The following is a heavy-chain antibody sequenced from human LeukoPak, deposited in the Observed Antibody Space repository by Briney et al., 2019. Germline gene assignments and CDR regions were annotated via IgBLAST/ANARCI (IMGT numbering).Heavy chain of an antibody. CDR3: ARALSA. D-gene: IGHD3-3*01. V-gene: IGHV3-7*03. CDR2: IKQDGSEI. J-gene: IGHJ4*02. CDR1: GFTFSNYW. Sequence: GGSLRLSCVASGFTFSNYWIHWVRQAPGKGLEWVANIKQDGSEIYYVDSVKGRFSISRDNAKNSLFLQMNSLRAEDTAVYYCARALSAWGQGTLVTVSS.